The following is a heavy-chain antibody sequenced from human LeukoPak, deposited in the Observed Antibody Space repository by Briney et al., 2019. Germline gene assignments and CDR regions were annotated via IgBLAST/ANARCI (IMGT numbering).Heavy chain of an antibody. CDR1: GYTFTSYG. D-gene: IGHD1-7*01. CDR3: ARDELELPYGDYYYGMDV. CDR2: ISAYNGNT. Sequence: GASVKVSCKASGYTFTSYGISWVRQAPGQGLEWMGWISAYNGNTNYAQKLQGRVTMTTDTSTSTAYMELWSLRSDDTAVYYCARDELELPYGDYYYGMDVWGQGTTVTVSS. J-gene: IGHJ6*02. V-gene: IGHV1-18*01.